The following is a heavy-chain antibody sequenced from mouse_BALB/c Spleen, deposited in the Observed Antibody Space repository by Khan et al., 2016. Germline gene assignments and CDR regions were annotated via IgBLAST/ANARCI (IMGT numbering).Heavy chain of an antibody. D-gene: IGHD1-1*01. Sequence: EVELVESGGGLVQPGGSRKLSCAASGFTFSNFGMHWVRQAPEKGLEWVAYISSDSGTIYYADTVQGRFTISRDNPKNTLFLQMTSLRSEDTAMYYCAPSYYDYTMDYWGHGTSVTVSS. V-gene: IGHV5-17*02. CDR1: GFTFSNFG. J-gene: IGHJ4*01. CDR3: APSYYDYTMDY. CDR2: ISSDSGTI.